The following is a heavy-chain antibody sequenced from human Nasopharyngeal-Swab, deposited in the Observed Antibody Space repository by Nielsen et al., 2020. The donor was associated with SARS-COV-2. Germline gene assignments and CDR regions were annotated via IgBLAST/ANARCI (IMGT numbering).Heavy chain of an antibody. V-gene: IGHV1-69*13. CDR3: ARPYYYDSSGYLVAFDI. Sequence: SVMVSCKASGGTFSSYAISWVLQAPGQGLEWMGGIIPIFGTANYAQKFQGRVTITADESTSTAYMELSSLRSEDTAVYYCARPYYYDSSGYLVAFDIWGQGTMVTVSS. J-gene: IGHJ3*02. D-gene: IGHD3-22*01. CDR1: GGTFSSYA. CDR2: IIPIFGTA.